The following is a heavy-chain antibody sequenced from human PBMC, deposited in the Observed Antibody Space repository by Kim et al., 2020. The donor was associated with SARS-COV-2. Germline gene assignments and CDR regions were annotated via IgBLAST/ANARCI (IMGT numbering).Heavy chain of an antibody. Sequence: SETLSLTCAVYGGSFSGYYWSWIRQPPGKGLECIGEINHSGSTNYNPSLKSRVTISGDTSKNQFSLKLSSVTAADTAVYYCARAAYYDILTGYYRPDAFDIWGQGTMVTISS. D-gene: IGHD3-9*01. CDR3: ARAAYYDILTGYYRPDAFDI. V-gene: IGHV4-34*01. J-gene: IGHJ3*02. CDR2: INHSGST. CDR1: GGSFSGYY.